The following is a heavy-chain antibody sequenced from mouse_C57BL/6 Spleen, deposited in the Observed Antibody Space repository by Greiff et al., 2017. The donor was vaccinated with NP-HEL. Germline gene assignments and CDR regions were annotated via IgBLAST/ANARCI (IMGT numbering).Heavy chain of an antibody. J-gene: IGHJ3*01. CDR2: ISDGGSYT. V-gene: IGHV5-4*01. D-gene: IGHD2-1*01. CDR3: ARDEGGNYEAWFAY. Sequence: EVMLVESGGGLVKPGGSLKLSCAASGFTFSSYAMSWVRQTPEKRLEWVATISDGGSYTYYPDNVKGRFTISRDNAKNNLYLQMSHLKSEDTAMYYWARDEGGNYEAWFAYWGQGTLVTVSA. CDR1: GFTFSSYA.